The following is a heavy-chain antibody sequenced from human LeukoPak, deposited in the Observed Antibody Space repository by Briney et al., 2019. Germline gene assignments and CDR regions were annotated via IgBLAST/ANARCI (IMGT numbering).Heavy chain of an antibody. Sequence: GGSLRLSCAASGISFRSYGMHWVRQAPGKGLEWVAVIWYDGSNKYYADSVKGRFTISRDNSKNTLYLQMNSLRAEDTAVYYCATEGVVVAATFDYWGQGTLVTVSS. CDR1: GISFRSYG. D-gene: IGHD2-15*01. J-gene: IGHJ4*02. CDR2: IWYDGSNK. V-gene: IGHV3-33*01. CDR3: ATEGVVVAATFDY.